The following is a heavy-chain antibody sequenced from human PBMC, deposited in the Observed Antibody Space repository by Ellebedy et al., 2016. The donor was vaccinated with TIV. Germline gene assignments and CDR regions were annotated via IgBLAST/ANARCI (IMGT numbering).Heavy chain of an antibody. V-gene: IGHV3-72*01. J-gene: IGHJ4*02. D-gene: IGHD3-22*01. CDR1: GFTFSDHY. CDR2: TRDKANSYTT. Sequence: GGSLRLXXAASGFTFSDHYIDWVRQAPGKGLEWVGRTRDKANSYTTDYAASVKGRFTISRDVSKNSVYLQMNSLKTEDTAVYYCAREGYSSGPDFDYWGQGTLVIVSS. CDR3: AREGYSSGPDFDY.